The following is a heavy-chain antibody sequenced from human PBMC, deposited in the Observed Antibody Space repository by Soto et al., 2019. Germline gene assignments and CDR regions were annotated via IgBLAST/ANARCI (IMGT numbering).Heavy chain of an antibody. V-gene: IGHV4-34*01. CDR2: INHSGST. J-gene: IGHJ4*02. CDR1: GRSFSGYY. D-gene: IGHD4-17*01. CDR3: ARYYGGKVLDY. Sequence: QVQLQQWGAGMLKPSETLSLTCAVYGRSFSGYYWGWIRQPPGKGLEWSGEINHSGSTNYNPSLKSRVTISVDTSNNQFSLKLSSVTAADTAVYYCARYYGGKVLDYWGQGTLVTVSS.